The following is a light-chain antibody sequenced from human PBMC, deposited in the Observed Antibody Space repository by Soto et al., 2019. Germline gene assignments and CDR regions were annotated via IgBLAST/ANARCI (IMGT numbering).Light chain of an antibody. CDR2: DAS. CDR1: QSISSW. Sequence: DSEMYLSPAAVSAPVTNRVTIPCRASQSISSWLAWYQQKPGKAPKLLIYDASSLQSGVPSRFSGSGSGTEFTLSISSLQPDDFATYYCPLYNSYSGTFGQGANVDI. J-gene: IGKJ1*01. CDR3: PLYNSYSGT. V-gene: IGKV1-5*01.